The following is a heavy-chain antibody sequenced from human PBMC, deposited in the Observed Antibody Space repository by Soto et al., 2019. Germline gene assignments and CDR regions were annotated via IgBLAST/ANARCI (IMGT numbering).Heavy chain of an antibody. CDR3: ANHRITMVRGAPFYFDY. CDR2: ISGSGGST. J-gene: IGHJ4*02. Sequence: PGGSLRLSCAASGFTFSSYAMSWVRQAPGKGLEWVSAISGSGGSTYYADSVKGRFTISRDNSKNTLYLQMNSLRAEDTAVYYCANHRITMVRGAPFYFDYWGQGTLVTVSS. D-gene: IGHD3-10*01. V-gene: IGHV3-23*01. CDR1: GFTFSSYA.